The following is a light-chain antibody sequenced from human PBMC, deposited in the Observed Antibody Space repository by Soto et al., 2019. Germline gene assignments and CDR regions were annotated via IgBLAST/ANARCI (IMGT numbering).Light chain of an antibody. J-gene: IGLJ2*01. V-gene: IGLV3-21*02. CDR3: QVWDSGTDQVI. Sequence: SSVVTQPPSVSVAPGQTASITCGGNKIGTKSLHWYQQKPGQAPVLVVYDDSDRPSGIPERFSGSNSGNTATLTISRVEAGDEADYYCQVWDSGTDQVIFGGGTKLTVL. CDR1: KIGTKS. CDR2: DDS.